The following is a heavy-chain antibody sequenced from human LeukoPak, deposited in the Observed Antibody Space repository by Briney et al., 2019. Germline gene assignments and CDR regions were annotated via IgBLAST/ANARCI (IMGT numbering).Heavy chain of an antibody. CDR3: AKRNYYHSSGNYYLYYFDD. CDR1: GFTFSSYA. D-gene: IGHD3-22*01. J-gene: IGHJ4*02. V-gene: IGHV3-23*01. Sequence: GGSLRLSCAASGFTFSSYAMSWVRQAPGKGLEWVSGISGSGGSGGTTYSADSVKGRFTISRDNSKSTLYLQMNSLRAEDTAVYYCAKRNYYHSSGNYYLYYFDDWGQGTLVTVSS. CDR2: ISGSGGSGGTT.